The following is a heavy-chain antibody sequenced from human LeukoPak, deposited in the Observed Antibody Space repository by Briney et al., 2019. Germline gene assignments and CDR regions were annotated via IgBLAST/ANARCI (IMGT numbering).Heavy chain of an antibody. Sequence: SETLSLTCAVYGGSFSGYYWSWIRQPPGKGLEWIGEINHSGSTNYNPSLKSRVTISVDTSKHQFSLKLSSVTAADTAVYYCARDYDFWSGYYTFDYWGQGTLVTVSS. CDR1: GGSFSGYY. CDR2: INHSGST. CDR3: ARDYDFWSGYYTFDY. D-gene: IGHD3-3*01. V-gene: IGHV4-34*01. J-gene: IGHJ4*02.